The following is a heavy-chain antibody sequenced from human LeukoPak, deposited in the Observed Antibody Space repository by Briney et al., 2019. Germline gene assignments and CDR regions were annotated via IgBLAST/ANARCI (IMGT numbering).Heavy chain of an antibody. Sequence: SGGSLRLSCATSGFSFTSYSMIWVRQAPGKGLECVYSIGPIGSALFYADSVKGRFTISRDNAKKSLYLQMNSLRPEDTAVYYCARYRAVADLYYFDYWGQGTLVTVSS. D-gene: IGHD6-19*01. J-gene: IGHJ4*02. CDR2: IGPIGSAL. V-gene: IGHV3-48*04. CDR3: ARYRAVADLYYFDY. CDR1: GFSFTSYS.